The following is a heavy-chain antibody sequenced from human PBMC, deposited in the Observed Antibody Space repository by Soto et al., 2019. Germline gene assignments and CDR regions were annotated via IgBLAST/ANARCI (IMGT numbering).Heavy chain of an antibody. CDR2: MNPNSGNT. V-gene: IGHV1-8*01. CDR1: GYTFTSYD. J-gene: IGHJ3*02. D-gene: IGHD6-19*01. CDR3: ASLPHSSGWSHDAFDI. Sequence: GASVKVSCKASGYTFTSYDINWVRQATGQGLEWMGWMNPNSGNTGYAQKFQGRVTMTRNTSISTAYMELSSLRSEDTAVYYCASLPHSSGWSHDAFDIWGQGTMVTVSS.